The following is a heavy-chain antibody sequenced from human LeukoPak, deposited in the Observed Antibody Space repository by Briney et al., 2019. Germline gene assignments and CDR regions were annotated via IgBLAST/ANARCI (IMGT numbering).Heavy chain of an antibody. Sequence: GRSLRLSCAASGFTFDDYAMHWVRQVPGKGLEWVSGISWNSGSTGYAGSVKGRFTMSRDNTKNSLYLQMNSLTPADTALYYCVRGNFGPAQWFDPWGQGTLVTVSS. V-gene: IGHV3-9*01. CDR1: GFTFDDYA. CDR3: VRGNFGPAQWFDP. J-gene: IGHJ5*02. CDR2: ISWNSGST. D-gene: IGHD3/OR15-3a*01.